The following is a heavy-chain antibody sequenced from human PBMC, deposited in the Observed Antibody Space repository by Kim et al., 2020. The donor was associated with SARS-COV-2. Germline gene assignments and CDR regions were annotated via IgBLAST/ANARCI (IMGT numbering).Heavy chain of an antibody. D-gene: IGHD3-10*01. CDR1: GFTFSSYG. CDR2: ISYDGSNK. CDR3: AKSPHALLWFGELLSTPVYCYGMDV. J-gene: IGHJ6*02. Sequence: GGSLRLSCAASGFTFSSYGMHWVRQAPGKGLEWVAVISYDGSNKYYADSVKGRFTISRDNSKNTLYLQMNSLRAEDTAVYYCAKSPHALLWFGELLSTPVYCYGMDVWGQGTTVTVSS. V-gene: IGHV3-30*18.